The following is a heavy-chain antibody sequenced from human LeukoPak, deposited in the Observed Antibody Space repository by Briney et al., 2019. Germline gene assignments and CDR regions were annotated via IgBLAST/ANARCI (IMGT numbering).Heavy chain of an antibody. V-gene: IGHV3-23*01. Sequence: PGGSLRLSCAVSGFTFTTYAMTWVRQAPGKGLEWVSAISGSGTSTYYADSVKGRFTISRDNSKNTLYLQMNSLRADDTAVYYCAKMVREFYTISYYFDYWGQGTLVTVSS. CDR1: GFTFTTYA. CDR2: ISGSGTST. J-gene: IGHJ4*02. CDR3: AKMVREFYTISYYFDY. D-gene: IGHD2-8*01.